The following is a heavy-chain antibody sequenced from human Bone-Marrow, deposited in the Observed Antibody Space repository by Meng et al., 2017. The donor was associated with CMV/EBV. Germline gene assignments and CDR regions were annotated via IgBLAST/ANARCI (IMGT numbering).Heavy chain of an antibody. Sequence: ASVKVSCKASGYTFTSYGISWVRQAPGQGLEWMGWISAYNGNTNYAQKLQGRVTMTTDTSTSTAYMELRSLRSDDTAVYYCARVGYCSSTSCYPWDYYYGMDVWGQGPTDTVSS. CDR1: GYTFTSYG. V-gene: IGHV1-18*01. CDR2: ISAYNGNT. J-gene: IGHJ6*02. CDR3: ARVGYCSSTSCYPWDYYYGMDV. D-gene: IGHD2-2*01.